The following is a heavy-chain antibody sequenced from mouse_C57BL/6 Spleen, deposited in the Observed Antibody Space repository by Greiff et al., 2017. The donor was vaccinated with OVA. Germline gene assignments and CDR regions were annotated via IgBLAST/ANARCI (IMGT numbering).Heavy chain of an antibody. D-gene: IGHD2-3*01. CDR2: ISSGSSTI. CDR1: GFTFSDYG. Sequence: EVQGVESGGGLVKPGGSLKLSCAASGFTFSDYGMHWVRQAPEKGLEWVAYISSGSSTIYYADTVKGRFTISRDNAKNTLFLQMTSLRSEDTAMYYCARDGYYVRYFDVWGTGTTVTVSS. CDR3: ARDGYYVRYFDV. J-gene: IGHJ1*03. V-gene: IGHV5-17*01.